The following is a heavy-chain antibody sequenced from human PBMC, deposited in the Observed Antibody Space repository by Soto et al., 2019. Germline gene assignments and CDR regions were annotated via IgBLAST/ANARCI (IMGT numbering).Heavy chain of an antibody. Sequence: PSETLSLTCTVSGGSISSGGYYWSWIRQHPGKGLEWIGYIYYSGSTYYNPSLKSRVTISVDTSKNQFSLKLSSVTAADTAVYYCARAGRTYYYDSSGQYGMDVWGQGTTVTVSS. CDR2: IYYSGST. D-gene: IGHD3-22*01. J-gene: IGHJ6*02. CDR1: GGSISSGGYY. V-gene: IGHV4-31*03. CDR3: ARAGRTYYYDSSGQYGMDV.